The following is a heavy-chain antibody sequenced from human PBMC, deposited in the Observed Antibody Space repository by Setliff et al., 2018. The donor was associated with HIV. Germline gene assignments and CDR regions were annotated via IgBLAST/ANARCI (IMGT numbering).Heavy chain of an antibody. D-gene: IGHD3-22*01. CDR2: IYYSGST. CDR1: GYSIDSVNY. V-gene: IGHV4-38-2*02. Sequence: PSETLSLTCSVSGYSIDSVNYWGWIRQPPGKGLEWIGNIYYSGSTYYNPSLNSRVTISVDTSKNHFSLKLTSVTAADTAIYYCARVGHYFDALDIWGQGTMVTVSS. J-gene: IGHJ3*02. CDR3: ARVGHYFDALDI.